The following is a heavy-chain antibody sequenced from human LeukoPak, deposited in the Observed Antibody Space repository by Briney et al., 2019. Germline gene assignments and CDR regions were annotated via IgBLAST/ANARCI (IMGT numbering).Heavy chain of an antibody. V-gene: IGHV4-39*01. D-gene: IGHD2-15*01. CDR3: ARTLVVAVGDAFDI. J-gene: IGHJ3*02. CDR1: GGSISSSSYY. Sequence: SETLSLTCTVSGGSISSSSYYWGWIRQPPGKGLEWIGSIYCSGSTYYNPSLKSRVTISVDTSKNQFSLKLSSVTAADTAVYYCARTLVVAVGDAFDIWGQGTMVTVSS. CDR2: IYCSGST.